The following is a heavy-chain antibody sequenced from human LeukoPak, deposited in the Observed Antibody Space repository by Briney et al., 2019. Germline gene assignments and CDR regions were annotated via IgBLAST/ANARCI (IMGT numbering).Heavy chain of an antibody. J-gene: IGHJ6*03. V-gene: IGHV1-18*01. CDR2: ISAYNGNT. D-gene: IGHD1-14*01. Sequence: GASVKVSCKASGYTFTSYGISWVRQAPGQGLEWMGWISAYNGNTNYAQKLQGRVTMTTDTSTSTAYMELRSLRSEDTAVYYCASWDRVAGQSNYYYYYMDVWGKGTTVTVSS. CDR3: ASWDRVAGQSNYYYYYMDV. CDR1: GYTFTSYG.